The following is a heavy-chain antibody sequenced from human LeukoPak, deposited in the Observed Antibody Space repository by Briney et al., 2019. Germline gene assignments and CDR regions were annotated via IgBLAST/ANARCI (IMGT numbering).Heavy chain of an antibody. Sequence: SETLSLTCTVSGGSISSSEHYWSWIRQPPGKGLEYTGYTHYSGNTYYNLSLKSRVSISSDTSKNQFSLRLSSVTAADTAVYYCARKFCSNGACSGGFDYWGQGTLVTVSS. CDR2: THYSGNT. CDR1: GGSISSSEHY. J-gene: IGHJ4*02. CDR3: ARKFCSNGACSGGFDY. D-gene: IGHD2-8*01. V-gene: IGHV4-30-4*01.